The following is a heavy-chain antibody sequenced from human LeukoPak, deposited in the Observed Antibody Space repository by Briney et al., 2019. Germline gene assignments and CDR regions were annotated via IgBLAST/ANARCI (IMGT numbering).Heavy chain of an antibody. CDR2: ITPDGSGD. J-gene: IGHJ6*02. Sequence: GGPQSLFCAASGFIYRNHWMLCPRHAPGKGGEWVASITPDGSGDYYMDSVKGRFTISREKAENSLYLQMNSLGAENTAVYYCARGAGAVAGHYYYYGMDVWGQGTTVTVSS. CDR3: ARGAGAVAGHYYYYGMDV. V-gene: IGHV3-7*01. CDR1: GFIYRNHW. D-gene: IGHD6-19*01.